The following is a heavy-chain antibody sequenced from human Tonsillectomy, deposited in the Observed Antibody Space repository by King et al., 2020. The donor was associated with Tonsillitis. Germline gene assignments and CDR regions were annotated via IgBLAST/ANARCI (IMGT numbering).Heavy chain of an antibody. CDR1: GFTFSSYG. V-gene: IGHV3-33*01. CDR3: ARGFSSAIASYYYYGMDV. CDR2: IWYDGRNK. Sequence: QVQLVESGGGVVQPGRSLRLSCAASGFTFSSYGMHWVRQAPGKGLEWVAVIWYDGRNKYYADSVKGRFTISRDNSKNTLYLQMNSLRAEDTAVYYCARGFSSAIASYYYYGMDVWGQGTTVTVSS. J-gene: IGHJ6*02. D-gene: IGHD2-2*02.